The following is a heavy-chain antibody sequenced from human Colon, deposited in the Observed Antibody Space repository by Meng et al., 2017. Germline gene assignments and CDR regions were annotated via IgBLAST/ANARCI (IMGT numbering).Heavy chain of an antibody. CDR3: ARVKVPAIGGAFDI. J-gene: IGHJ3*02. Sequence: SETLSLTCNVSGGSISSYHWSWIRQPAGKGLEWIGRIFTSGSTTYNPSLKSRVSVSVDWSKNQFSLTVTSVTAADTAVYYCARVKVPAIGGAFDIWGQGTLVT. CDR1: GGSISSYH. V-gene: IGHV4-4*07. CDR2: IFTSGST. D-gene: IGHD2-2*01.